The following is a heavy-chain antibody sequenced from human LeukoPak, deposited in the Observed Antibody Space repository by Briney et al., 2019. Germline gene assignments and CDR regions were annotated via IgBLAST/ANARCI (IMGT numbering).Heavy chain of an antibody. D-gene: IGHD1-26*01. V-gene: IGHV3-30*02. CDR1: GFTFSSYG. Sequence: QPGGSLRLSCAASGFTFSSYGMHWVRQAPGKGLEWVAFIRYDGSNKYYADSVKGRFTISRDNSKNTLYLQMNSLRAEDTAVYYCAKSKLWGKSYSGSYDGYWGQGTLVTVSS. CDR3: AKSKLWGKSYSGSYDGY. CDR2: IRYDGSNK. J-gene: IGHJ4*02.